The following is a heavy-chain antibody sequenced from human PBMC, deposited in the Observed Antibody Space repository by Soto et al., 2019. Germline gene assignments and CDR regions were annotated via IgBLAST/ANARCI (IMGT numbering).Heavy chain of an antibody. CDR2: ISYDGSNK. V-gene: IGHV3-30*18. D-gene: IGHD5-12*01. CDR1: GFTFSSYG. CDR3: AKDSGYGAFDI. J-gene: IGHJ3*02. Sequence: GGSLRLSCAASGFTFSSYGMHWVRQAPGKGLEWVAVISYDGSNKYYADSVKGRFTISRDNSKNTLYLQMNSLRAGDTAVYYCAKDSGYGAFDIWGQGTMVTVSS.